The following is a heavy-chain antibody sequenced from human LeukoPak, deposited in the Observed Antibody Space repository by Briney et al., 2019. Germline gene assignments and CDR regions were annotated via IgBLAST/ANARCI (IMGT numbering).Heavy chain of an antibody. CDR3: VRGLGDV. J-gene: IGHJ6*04. CDR2: INNDGKLV. D-gene: IGHD4-11*01. Sequence: QPGGSLRLSCSASGFIFRNFWMHWVRQAPGKGPVWVSRINNDGKLVTYADSVKGRFTISRDSAKDTVLLQMNSLRVEDTALYYCVRGLGDVWGKGTLVTVSS. CDR1: GFIFRNFW. V-gene: IGHV3-74*01.